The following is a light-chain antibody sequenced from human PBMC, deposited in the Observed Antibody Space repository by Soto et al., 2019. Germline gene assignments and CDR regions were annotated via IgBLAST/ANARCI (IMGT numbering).Light chain of an antibody. J-gene: IGKJ1*01. CDR3: QQRRNWPPGT. V-gene: IGKV3-11*01. CDR2: DAS. CDR1: QSVSSY. Sequence: EIVLTQSPATLSLSPGERATLSCRASQSVSSYLAWYQQKPGQAPTLLIYDASNRATGIPARFSGSGSGTDFTLTISSLEPEDFAVYYCQQRRNWPPGTFGPGTKVDIK.